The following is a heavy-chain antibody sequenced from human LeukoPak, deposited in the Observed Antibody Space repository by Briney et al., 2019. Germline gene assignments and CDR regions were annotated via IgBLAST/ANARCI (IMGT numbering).Heavy chain of an antibody. D-gene: IGHD3-22*01. J-gene: IGHJ4*02. CDR2: IYYSGST. Sequence: SETLSLTCTVSGGSISSSYWSWIRQPPGKGLEWIGYIYYSGSTNYNPSLKSRVTISVDTSKNQFSLKLSSVGAADTAVYYCARGVEDYYDSSGYGYWGQGTLVTVSS. CDR3: ARGVEDYYDSSGYGY. CDR1: GGSISSSY. V-gene: IGHV4-59*01.